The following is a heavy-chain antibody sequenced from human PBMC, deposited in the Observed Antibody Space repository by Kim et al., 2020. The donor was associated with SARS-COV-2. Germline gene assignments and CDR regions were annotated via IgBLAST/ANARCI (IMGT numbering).Heavy chain of an antibody. J-gene: IGHJ4*02. CDR3: VALAMGLPQDDY. Sequence: GGSLRLSCAASGFTFSKYWMHWVRQAPGKGLVWVSHINNDGVSTTYADSVKGRFTISRDNAKNTLYLQMNSLRVDDTAVYYCVALAMGLPQDDYWGQGTLVTVSS. D-gene: IGHD3-3*02. CDR1: GFTFSKYW. CDR2: INNDGVST. V-gene: IGHV3-74*01.